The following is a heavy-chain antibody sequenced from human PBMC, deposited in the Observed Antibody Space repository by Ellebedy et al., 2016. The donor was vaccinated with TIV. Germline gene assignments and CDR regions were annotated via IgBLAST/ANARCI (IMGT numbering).Heavy chain of an antibody. V-gene: IGHV3-30*02. Sequence: PWGSLRLSCVASGFSFSRYGMHWVRQAPGKALAWVAFIRHDGSNEYYAAFVKGRITISRDNSNNTLYLKMGSVRAEDTAVYYCAKIFRWSKTYYDPLTGADRFDFWGQGILVTVSS. D-gene: IGHD3-9*01. CDR2: IRHDGSNE. CDR3: AKIFRWSKTYYDPLTGADRFDF. J-gene: IGHJ4*02. CDR1: GFSFSRYG.